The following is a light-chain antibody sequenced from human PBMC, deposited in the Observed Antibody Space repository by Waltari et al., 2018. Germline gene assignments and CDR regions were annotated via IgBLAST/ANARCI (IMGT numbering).Light chain of an antibody. CDR1: QDISNW. Sequence: DIQMTQSPSSVSASVGDRVTITCRASQDISNWLAWYQQKPGKGPNLLIFGAFTLQSGVPSRFSGSGSGTDFTLTISGLQPEDSATYFCQQGSSFPPTFDQGTKVEIK. CDR2: GAF. CDR3: QQGSSFPPT. J-gene: IGKJ1*01. V-gene: IGKV1-12*01.